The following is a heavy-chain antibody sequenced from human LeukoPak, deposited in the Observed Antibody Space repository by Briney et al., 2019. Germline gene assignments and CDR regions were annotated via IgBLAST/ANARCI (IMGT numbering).Heavy chain of an antibody. D-gene: IGHD3-22*01. CDR1: GDSVSSNSAA. CDR3: ARVPSNYYDSSGYYAGMDV. V-gene: IGHV6-1*01. J-gene: IGHJ6*02. Sequence: SQTLSLTCAISGDSVSSNSAAWNWIRQSPSRGLEWLGRTYYRSKWYNDYAVSVKSRITINPDTSKNQFSLQLNSVTPEDTAVYYCARVPSNYYDSSGYYAGMDVWGQGTTVTVSS. CDR2: TYYRSKWYN.